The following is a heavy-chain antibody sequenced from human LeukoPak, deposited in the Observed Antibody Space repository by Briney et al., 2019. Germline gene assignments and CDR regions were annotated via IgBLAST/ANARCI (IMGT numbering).Heavy chain of an antibody. D-gene: IGHD4-17*01. CDR1: GFTVGSNY. CDR3: AKDLLTTVTSFYYYYAMDV. Sequence: GGSLRLSCTASGFTVGSNYMSWVRQAPGKGLEWVSVIYSSGGTYYADSVKGRFSVSRDNSQKTMYLQMNSLRVEDTAVYYCAKDLLTTVTSFYYYYAMDVWGQGTTVTVSS. CDR2: IYSSGGT. J-gene: IGHJ6*02. V-gene: IGHV3-66*01.